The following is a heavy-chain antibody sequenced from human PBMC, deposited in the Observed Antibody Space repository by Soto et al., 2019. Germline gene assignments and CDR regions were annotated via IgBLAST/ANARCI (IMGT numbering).Heavy chain of an antibody. CDR1: GFTLSSYA. CDR3: AKCIPSGSYHPPNYFDY. J-gene: IGHJ4*02. CDR2: ISGSGGST. V-gene: IGHV3-23*01. Sequence: GGSLRLSCAASGFTLSSYAMSWVRQAAGKGLEWVSAISGSGGSTYYADSVKGRFTISRDNSKTTLYLQMNSLRAEDTAVYYCAKCIPSGSYHPPNYFDYWGQGALVTVSS. D-gene: IGHD1-26*01.